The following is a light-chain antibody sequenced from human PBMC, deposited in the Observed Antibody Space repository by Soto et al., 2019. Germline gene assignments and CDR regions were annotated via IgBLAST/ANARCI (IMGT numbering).Light chain of an antibody. V-gene: IGKV3-15*01. CDR1: QSVSSN. CDR2: GAS. Sequence: EIVMTQSPATLSVSPGERATLSCRASQSVSSNLAWYQQKPGQAPRLLSYGASTRATGIPARCSGSGSATEFTLTISSLQSEDFAVYYCQQYNNWPPLWPSGQGTKVEI. J-gene: IGKJ1*01. CDR3: QQYNNWPPLWP.